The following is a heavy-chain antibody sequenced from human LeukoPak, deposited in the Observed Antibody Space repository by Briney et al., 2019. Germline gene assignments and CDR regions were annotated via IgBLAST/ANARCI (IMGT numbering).Heavy chain of an antibody. CDR3: TRVRIEYYYDSSGYYSFDY. Sequence: GGSLRLSCTASGFTFCDYAMSWVRQTPGKGLEWVGFIRSKAYGGTTEYAASVKGRFTISRDDSKSIAYLQMNSLKTEDTAVYYCTRVRIEYYYDSSGYYSFDYWGQGTLVTVSS. D-gene: IGHD3-22*01. CDR1: GFTFCDYA. V-gene: IGHV3-49*04. CDR2: IRSKAYGGTT. J-gene: IGHJ4*02.